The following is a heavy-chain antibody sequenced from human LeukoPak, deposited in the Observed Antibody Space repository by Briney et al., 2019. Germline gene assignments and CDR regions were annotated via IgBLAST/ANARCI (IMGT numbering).Heavy chain of an antibody. CDR2: IIPIFGTA. CDR3: ARTILWFGELLTEDWYFDL. Sequence: SVKVSCKASGGTFSSYAISWVRQAPGEGLEWMGGIIPIFGTANYAQKFQGRVTITADKSTSTAYMELSSLRSEDTAVYYCARTILWFGELLTEDWYFDLWGRGTLVTVSS. D-gene: IGHD3-10*01. CDR1: GGTFSSYA. V-gene: IGHV1-69*06. J-gene: IGHJ2*01.